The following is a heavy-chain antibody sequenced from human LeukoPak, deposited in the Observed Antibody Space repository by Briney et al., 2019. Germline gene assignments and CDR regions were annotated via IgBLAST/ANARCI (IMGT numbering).Heavy chain of an antibody. D-gene: IGHD1-26*01. CDR1: GYSISRAYN. V-gene: IGHV4-38-2*02. CDR3: ARGEVGEFDH. CDR2: ISHAGDT. J-gene: IGHJ4*02. Sequence: PSETLSLTCTVSGYSISRAYNWGWVRPSPGKGLDWIASISHAGDTYYNPSLKSRVTISVDTSKNHFSLSLGSVTAPDTAVYFCARGEVGEFDHWGQGTLVTVSS.